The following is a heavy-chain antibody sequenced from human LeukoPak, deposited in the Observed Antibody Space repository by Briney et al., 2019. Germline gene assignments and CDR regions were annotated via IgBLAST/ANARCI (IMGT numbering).Heavy chain of an antibody. V-gene: IGHV3-7*01. CDR1: GFTFSDYW. CDR2: IKQDGSEK. J-gene: IGHJ4*02. Sequence: GGSLRLSCAASGFTFSDYWMSWVRQTPEKGLEWVANIKQDGSEKYYVDSVKGRFTISRDNAKNSLLLQMNSLRADDTAVYYCARDKIVGPTTLDHWGQGTLVTVSS. D-gene: IGHD1-26*01. CDR3: ARDKIVGPTTLDH.